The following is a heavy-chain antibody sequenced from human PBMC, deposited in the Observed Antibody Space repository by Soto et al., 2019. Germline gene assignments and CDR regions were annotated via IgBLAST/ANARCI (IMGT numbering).Heavy chain of an antibody. CDR1: GYPFTSYY. J-gene: IGHJ4*02. D-gene: IGHD6-6*01. CDR2: INPSGGST. V-gene: IGHV1-46*01. CDR3: ARDQDHHPIGSSDY. Sequence: GSVKVSFKACGYPFTSYYMHLVRQAPGQGLEWMGIINPSGGSTSYAQKFQGRVTMTRDTSTSTVYMELSSLRSEDTAVYYCARDQDHHPIGSSDYWGQGISVTVSS.